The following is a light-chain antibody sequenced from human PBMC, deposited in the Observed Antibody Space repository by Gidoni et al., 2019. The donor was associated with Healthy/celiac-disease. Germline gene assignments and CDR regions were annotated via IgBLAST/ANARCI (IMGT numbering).Light chain of an antibody. J-gene: IGLJ3*02. Sequence: SYLLTQPPSVSVAPGKTARITWGGNNIGSKSVHWYQQKPGQAPVLVIYYDSDRPSGIPERFSGSNSGNTATLTISRVEAGDEADYYCQVWDSSSDHPGVFGGGTKLTVL. CDR1: NIGSKS. CDR3: QVWDSSSDHPGV. V-gene: IGLV3-21*04. CDR2: YDS.